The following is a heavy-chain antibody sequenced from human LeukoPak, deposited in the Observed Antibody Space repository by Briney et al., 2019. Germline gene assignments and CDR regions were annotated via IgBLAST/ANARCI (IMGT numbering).Heavy chain of an antibody. V-gene: IGHV4-34*01. D-gene: IGHD4-17*01. J-gene: IGHJ4*02. CDR1: GGSFSGYY. Sequence: SETLSLTCAVYGGSFSGYYWSWIRQPPGKGLEWIGEINHSGSTNYNPSLKSRVTISVDTSKNQFSLKLSSVTAADTAVYYCASLGDKPGSYWGQGTLVTVSS. CDR3: ASLGDKPGSY. CDR2: INHSGST.